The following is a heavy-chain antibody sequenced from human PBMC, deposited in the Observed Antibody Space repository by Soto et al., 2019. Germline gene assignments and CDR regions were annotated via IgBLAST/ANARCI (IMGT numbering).Heavy chain of an antibody. CDR2: IYYSGST. Sequence: QLQLQESGPGLVKPSETLSLTCTVSGGSISSSSYYWGWIRQPPGKGLEWIGSIYYSGSTYYNPSLKSRVTISVDTSKNQFSLKLSSVTAADTAVYYCATTIVVVPASPLNYYYYYGMDVWGQGTTVTVSS. V-gene: IGHV4-39*01. D-gene: IGHD2-2*01. CDR3: ATTIVVVPASPLNYYYYYGMDV. CDR1: GGSISSSSYY. J-gene: IGHJ6*02.